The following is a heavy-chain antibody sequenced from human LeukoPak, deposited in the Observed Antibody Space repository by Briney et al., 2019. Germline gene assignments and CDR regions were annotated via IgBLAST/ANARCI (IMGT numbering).Heavy chain of an antibody. CDR1: GFTFSNVW. J-gene: IGHJ4*02. CDR3: ARNPPPLGAFCYGSGSYFYY. V-gene: IGHV3-48*04. Sequence: GGSLRLSCAASGFTFSNVWMNWVRQAPGKGLEWVSFISSSGTTIYYADSVKGRFTISRDNAKNSLYLQMNSLRAEDTAVYYCARNPPPLGAFCYGSGSYFYYWGQGTLVTVSS. CDR2: ISSSGTTI. D-gene: IGHD3-10*01.